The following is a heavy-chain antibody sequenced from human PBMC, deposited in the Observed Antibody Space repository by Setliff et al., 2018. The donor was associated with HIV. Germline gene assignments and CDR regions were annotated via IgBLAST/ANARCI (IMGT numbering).Heavy chain of an antibody. V-gene: IGHV4-39*01. CDR1: GGSISNSWYY. Sequence: SETLSLTCTVSGGSISNSWYYWSWIRQPPGKGLEWIGSIYYSGSTYYNPSLKSRVTISVDTSKIQFSLKLSSVTAAAAAVYYCASRIYYYDTYRVLREEGFDPWGQGTLVTVSS. D-gene: IGHD3-22*01. CDR3: ASRIYYYDTYRVLREEGFDP. J-gene: IGHJ5*02. CDR2: IYYSGST.